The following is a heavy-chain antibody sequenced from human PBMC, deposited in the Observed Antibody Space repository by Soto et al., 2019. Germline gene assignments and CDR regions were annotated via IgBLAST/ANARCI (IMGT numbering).Heavy chain of an antibody. CDR2: ISSSSSYI. V-gene: IGHV3-21*01. J-gene: IGHJ4*02. D-gene: IGHD4-17*01. CDR3: AKDAYGDYGGFDY. Sequence: EVQLVESGGGLVKPGGSLRLSCAASGFTFSSYSMNWVRQAPGKGLEWFSSISSSSSYIYYADSVKGRFTISRDNAKNSLYLQMNRLRAEDTAVYYCAKDAYGDYGGFDYWGQGTLVTVST. CDR1: GFTFSSYS.